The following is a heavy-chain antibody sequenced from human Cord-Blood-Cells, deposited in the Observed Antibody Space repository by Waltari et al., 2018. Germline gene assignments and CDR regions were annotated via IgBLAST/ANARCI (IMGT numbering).Heavy chain of an antibody. Sequence: QVQLQQWGAGLLKPSETLSLTCAVYGGSFSGYYWSWIRQPPGKGLEWIGEINHSGSTNYNPSLKSRVTISVDTSKNQFSLKLSSVTAADTAVYYCARLKLDLLAGDDAFDIWGQGTMVTVSS. D-gene: IGHD1-1*01. CDR3: ARLKLDLLAGDDAFDI. CDR1: GGSFSGYY. J-gene: IGHJ3*02. CDR2: INHSGST. V-gene: IGHV4-34*01.